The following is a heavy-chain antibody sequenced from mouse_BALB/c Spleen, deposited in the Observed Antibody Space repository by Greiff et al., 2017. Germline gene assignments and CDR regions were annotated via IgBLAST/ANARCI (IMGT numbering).Heavy chain of an antibody. D-gene: IGHD1-1*01. CDR3: TRRSYVDYAMDY. CDR2: ISNGGGST. CDR1: GFTFSSYT. J-gene: IGHJ4*01. V-gene: IGHV5-12-2*01. Sequence: EVQRVESGGGLVQPGGSLKLSCAASGFTFSSYTMSWVRQTPEKRLEWVAYISNGGGSTYYPDTVKGRFTISRDNAKNTLYLQMSSLKSEDTAMYYCTRRSYVDYAMDYWGQGTSVTVSS.